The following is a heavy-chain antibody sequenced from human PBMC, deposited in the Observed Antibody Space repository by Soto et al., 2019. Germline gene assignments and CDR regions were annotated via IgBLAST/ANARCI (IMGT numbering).Heavy chain of an antibody. D-gene: IGHD3-3*01. CDR1: GYTFNSYG. Sequence: QVLLVQSGAEVKKPGASVKVSCKASGYTFNSYGVSWVRQAPGQGLEWMGGISAYNGNTKYSQKLQGRVTMTIDTTTSSAYLEVRSLRSDDTAIYYCARYFWSGQLPFYFDQWGQGTLVTVSS. V-gene: IGHV1-18*01. J-gene: IGHJ4*02. CDR3: ARYFWSGQLPFYFDQ. CDR2: ISAYNGNT.